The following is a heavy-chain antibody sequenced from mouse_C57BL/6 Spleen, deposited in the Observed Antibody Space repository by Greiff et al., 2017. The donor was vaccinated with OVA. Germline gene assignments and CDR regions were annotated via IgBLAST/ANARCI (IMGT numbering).Heavy chain of an antibody. CDR3: ARSGDGGFAY. CDR2: IDPSDSYP. Sequence: QVQLQQPGAELVRPGTSVKLSCKASGYTFTSYWMHWVKQRPGQGLEWIGVIDPSDSYPNYNQKFKGKATLTVDTSSSTAYMQLSSLTSEDSAVYYCARSGDGGFAYWGQGTLVTVSA. J-gene: IGHJ3*01. D-gene: IGHD3-3*01. CDR1: GYTFTSYW. V-gene: IGHV1-59*01.